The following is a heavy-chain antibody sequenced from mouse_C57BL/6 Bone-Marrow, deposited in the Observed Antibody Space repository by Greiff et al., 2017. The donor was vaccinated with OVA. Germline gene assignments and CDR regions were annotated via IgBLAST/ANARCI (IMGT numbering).Heavy chain of an antibody. J-gene: IGHJ1*03. V-gene: IGHV6-6*01. CDR2: IRNKANNHAT. D-gene: IGHD2-2*01. CDR3: TRGGWLRRYFDV. CDR1: GFTFSDAW. Sequence: EVQRVESGGGLVQPGGSMKLSCAASGFTFSDAWMDWVRQSPEKGLEWVAEIRNKANNHATYYAESVKGRFTISRDDSKSSVYLQMNSLRAEDTGIYYCTRGGWLRRYFDVWGTGTTVTVSS.